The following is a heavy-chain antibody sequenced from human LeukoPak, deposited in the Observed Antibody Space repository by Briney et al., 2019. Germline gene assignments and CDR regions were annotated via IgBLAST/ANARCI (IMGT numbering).Heavy chain of an antibody. V-gene: IGHV3-66*01. CDR3: ARVAPSRYFDL. J-gene: IGHJ2*01. Sequence: GGSLRLSCAASGFTVSSNYMSWVRQAPGKGLEWVSVIYSGGSTYYADSVKGRFTISRDNSKNTLYLQMNSLRAEDTAVYYCARVAPSRYFDLWGRGTLVTVSS. CDR2: IYSGGST. CDR1: GFTVSSNY.